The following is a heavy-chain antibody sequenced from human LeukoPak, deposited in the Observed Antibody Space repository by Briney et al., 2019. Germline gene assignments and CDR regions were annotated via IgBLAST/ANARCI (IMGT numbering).Heavy chain of an antibody. V-gene: IGHV1-8*01. CDR2: MNPNSGNT. CDR1: GYTFTSYD. Sequence: ASVKVSCKASGYTFTSYDINWVRQATGQGLEWMGWMNPNSGNTGYAQKFQGRVTMTRNTSISTAYMELSSLRSEDTAVYYCARGGYSSSWAATYYYYGMDVWGQGTTVTASS. J-gene: IGHJ6*02. CDR3: ARGGYSSSWAATYYYYGMDV. D-gene: IGHD6-13*01.